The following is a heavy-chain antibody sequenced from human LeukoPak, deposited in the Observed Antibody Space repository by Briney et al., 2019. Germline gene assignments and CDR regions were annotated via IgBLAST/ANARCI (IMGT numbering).Heavy chain of an antibody. Sequence: PSETLSLTCAVYGGSFSGYYWSWIRQPPGKGLEWIGYIYYSGSTNYNPSLKSRVTISVDTSKNQFSLKLSSVTAADTAVYYCASSRKDDYSNYGYWGQGTLVTVSS. V-gene: IGHV4-59*01. CDR3: ASSRKDDYSNYGY. J-gene: IGHJ4*02. D-gene: IGHD4-11*01. CDR1: GGSFSGYY. CDR2: IYYSGST.